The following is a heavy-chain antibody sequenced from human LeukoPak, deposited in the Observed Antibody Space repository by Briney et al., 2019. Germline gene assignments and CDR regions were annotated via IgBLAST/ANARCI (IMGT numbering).Heavy chain of an antibody. CDR1: GGTFSSYA. CDR2: IIPIFGTA. J-gene: IGHJ4*02. V-gene: IGHV1-69*05. D-gene: IGHD1-26*01. CDR3: ARMSLYSGSYYVFDY. Sequence: SVKVSCKASGGTFSSYAISWVRQAPGQGLKWMGGIIPIFGTANYAQKLQGRVTITTDESTSTAYMELSSLRSEDTAVYYCARMSLYSGSYYVFDYWGQGTLVTVSS.